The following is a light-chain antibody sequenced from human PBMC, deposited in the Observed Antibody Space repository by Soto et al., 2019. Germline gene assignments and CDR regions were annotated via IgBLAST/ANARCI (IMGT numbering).Light chain of an antibody. J-gene: IGKJ1*01. V-gene: IGKV3-20*01. CDR2: SAS. CDR3: QQPAGSPRT. Sequence: EIVLTQSPGTLSLSPGERGTLSCRASQNLGTLYLAWFQQKSGQAPRLLIYSASRRDTGIPDRYTGGGSGKDSTLTINNGEPEICTVYFFQQPAGSPRTFAQGPKVEI. CDR1: QNLGTLY.